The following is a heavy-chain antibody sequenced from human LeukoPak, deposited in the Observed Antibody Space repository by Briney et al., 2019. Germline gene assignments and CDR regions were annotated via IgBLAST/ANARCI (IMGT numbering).Heavy chain of an antibody. CDR1: GFTFSSYS. J-gene: IGHJ4*02. CDR3: ACSGWFRGGWYFDY. D-gene: IGHD6-19*01. CDR2: ISSSGSTI. Sequence: GGSLRLSCAASGFTFSSYSMNWVRQAPGKGLEWVSYISSSGSTIYYADSVKGRFTISRDNAKNSLYLQMNSLRAEDTAVYYCACSGWFRGGWYFDYWGQGTLVTVSS. V-gene: IGHV3-48*04.